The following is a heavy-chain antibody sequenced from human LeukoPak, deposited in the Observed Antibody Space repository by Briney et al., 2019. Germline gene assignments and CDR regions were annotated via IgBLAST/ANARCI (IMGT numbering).Heavy chain of an antibody. D-gene: IGHD6-19*01. V-gene: IGHV1-46*01. CDR3: ARDRRIAVAGSLGY. CDR1: GYTFTSYD. J-gene: IGHJ4*02. CDR2: INPSGSYT. Sequence: ASVKVSCKASGYTFTSYDINWVRQATGQGLEWMGIINPSGSYTSYAQKFQGRVTITADESTSTAYMELSSLRSEDTAVYYCARDRRIAVAGSLGYWGQGTLVTVSS.